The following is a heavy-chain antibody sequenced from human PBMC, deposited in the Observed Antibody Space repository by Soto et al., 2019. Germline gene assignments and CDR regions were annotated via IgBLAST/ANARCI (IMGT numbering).Heavy chain of an antibody. Sequence: PGGSLRLSCAASGFTFSSHAMSWVRQAQGKGLEWVSSIRGSGGSTQYADSVKGRFTISRDNAKNSLYLQLNSLRAEDTAIYYCVRENNGGPEFWGQGTMVTVSS. V-gene: IGHV3-23*01. CDR3: VRENNGGPEF. CDR2: IRGSGGST. D-gene: IGHD1-20*01. CDR1: GFTFSSHA. J-gene: IGHJ4*02.